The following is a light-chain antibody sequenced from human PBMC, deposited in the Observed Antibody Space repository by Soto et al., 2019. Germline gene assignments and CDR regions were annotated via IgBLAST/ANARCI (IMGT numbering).Light chain of an antibody. CDR1: SSNIGRNY. CDR3: GTWDSSLSAGPYV. Sequence: QSVLPQPPSVSAASGQKVTISFSGRSSNIGRNYVSWYQQLPGTAPKLLISDNTTRPSGIPDRFSGCKSGTSATLDITGLQTGDEADYYCGTWDSSLSAGPYVFGTGTKLTVL. CDR2: DNT. V-gene: IGLV1-51*01. J-gene: IGLJ1*01.